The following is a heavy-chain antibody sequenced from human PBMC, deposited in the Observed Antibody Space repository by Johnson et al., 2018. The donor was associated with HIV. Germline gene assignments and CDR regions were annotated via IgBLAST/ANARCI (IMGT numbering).Heavy chain of an antibody. CDR1: GFTFSDYY. CDR2: ISSIGTTK. J-gene: IGHJ3*02. CDR3: ARRGIRAHAFDI. Sequence: VQLVESGGGLVKPGGSLTVSCAGSGFTFSDYYVTWLRQAPGKGLEWVSYISSIGTTKDYAESVRGRFTISRDNDKNLVYLQMNSLRAEDTAVYYCARRGIRAHAFDIWGQGTMVTVSS. V-gene: IGHV3-11*04.